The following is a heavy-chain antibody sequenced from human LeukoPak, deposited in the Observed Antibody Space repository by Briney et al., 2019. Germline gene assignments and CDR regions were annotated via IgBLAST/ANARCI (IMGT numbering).Heavy chain of an antibody. Sequence: ASVKVSCKASGYTFTSYGISWVRQAPGQGLEWMGWISAYNGNTNYAQKLQGRVTMTTDTSTSTAYMELRSLISDDTAVYYCARDYKYYYDSSGYYMYYFDYWGQGTLVTVSS. CDR1: GYTFTSYG. CDR3: ARDYKYYYDSSGYYMYYFDY. D-gene: IGHD3-22*01. J-gene: IGHJ4*02. V-gene: IGHV1-18*01. CDR2: ISAYNGNT.